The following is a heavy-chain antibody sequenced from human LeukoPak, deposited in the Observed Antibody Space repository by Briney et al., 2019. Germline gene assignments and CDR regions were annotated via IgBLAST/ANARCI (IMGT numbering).Heavy chain of an antibody. CDR2: IGSSGSTI. Sequence: GGSLRLSCAASGFTFSSYEMNWVRQAPGKGLEWVSYIGSSGSTIYYADSVKGRFTISRDNAKNSLYLQMNSLRAEDTAVYYCASLYDSGGYYLENWFDPWVQGTLVTVSS. CDR1: GFTFSSYE. V-gene: IGHV3-48*03. J-gene: IGHJ5*02. CDR3: ASLYDSGGYYLENWFDP. D-gene: IGHD3-22*01.